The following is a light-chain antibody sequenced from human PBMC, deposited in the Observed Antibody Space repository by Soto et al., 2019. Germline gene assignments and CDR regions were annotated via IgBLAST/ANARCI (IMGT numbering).Light chain of an antibody. CDR1: QSVSSN. CDR2: GAS. CDR3: QQYNNGWT. Sequence: EIVMTQSPATLSVSLGERATLSCRASQSVSSNLAWYQQKPGQAPRLLIYGASTRATGIPARFSGSGSGTEFTLTISSLQSEDFTVYYCQQYNNGWTFGQGTKVEIQ. J-gene: IGKJ1*01. V-gene: IGKV3-15*01.